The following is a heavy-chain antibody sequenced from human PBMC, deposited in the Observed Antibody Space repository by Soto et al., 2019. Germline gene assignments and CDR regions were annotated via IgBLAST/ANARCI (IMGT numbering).Heavy chain of an antibody. CDR1: GGTFSSYA. Sequence: QVQLVQSGAEVKKPGSSVKVSCKASGGTFSSYAISWVRQAPGQGLEWTGGIIPIFGTANYAQKFQGRVTITADESTSTAYMELSSLRSEDTAVYYCARDLRYYYDSSGYYPDAFDIWGQGTMVTVSS. CDR2: IIPIFGTA. CDR3: ARDLRYYYDSSGYYPDAFDI. V-gene: IGHV1-69*01. D-gene: IGHD3-22*01. J-gene: IGHJ3*02.